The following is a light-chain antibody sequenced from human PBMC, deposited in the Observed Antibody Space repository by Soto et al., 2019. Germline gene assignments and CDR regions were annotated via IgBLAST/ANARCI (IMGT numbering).Light chain of an antibody. V-gene: IGKV3-11*01. CDR3: QQRYKWPPIT. Sequence: EVVLTQSPATLSLSPGERATLSCRASESVGSYLVWYQQKPGQAPRLLIYDASNRATGVPARFSGFGSGTDFTLSISSLAPEDFAVYYCQQRYKWPPITFGQGTRLEIK. CDR1: ESVGSY. CDR2: DAS. J-gene: IGKJ5*01.